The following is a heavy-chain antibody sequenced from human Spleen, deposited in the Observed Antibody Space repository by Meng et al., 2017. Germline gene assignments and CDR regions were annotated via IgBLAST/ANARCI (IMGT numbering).Heavy chain of an antibody. V-gene: IGHV1-69*06. CDR1: GGTFSSYA. Sequence: SVKVSCKASGGTFSSYAISWVRQAPGQGLEWMGGIIPIFGTANYAQKFQGRVTITADKSTSTAYMELSSLRSEDTAVYYCARDGDGSAAFDIWGQGTMVTVSS. J-gene: IGHJ3*02. CDR3: ARDGDGSAAFDI. D-gene: IGHD7-27*01. CDR2: IIPIFGTA.